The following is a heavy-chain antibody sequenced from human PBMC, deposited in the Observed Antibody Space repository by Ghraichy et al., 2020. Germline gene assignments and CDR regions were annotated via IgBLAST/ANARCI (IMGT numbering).Heavy chain of an antibody. V-gene: IGHV3-30*02. Sequence: GGSLRLSCAASGFTFSSYGMHWVRQAPGKGLEWVAFIRYDGSNKYYADSVKGRFTISRDNSKNTLYLQMNSLRAEDTAVYYCAKDAAVVDYYGSGSVSMDVWGQGTTVTVSS. CDR2: IRYDGSNK. D-gene: IGHD3-10*01. J-gene: IGHJ6*02. CDR3: AKDAAVVDYYGSGSVSMDV. CDR1: GFTFSSYG.